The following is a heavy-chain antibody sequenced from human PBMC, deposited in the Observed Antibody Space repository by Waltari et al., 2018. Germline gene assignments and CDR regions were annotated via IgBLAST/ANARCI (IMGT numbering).Heavy chain of an antibody. CDR2: IIPILGPT. V-gene: IGHV1-69*04. CDR1: GGPLSSFG. D-gene: IGHD6-13*01. J-gene: IGHJ4*02. CDR3: ARDRWVAAAASYYFDS. Sequence: QVQLVQSGADVKEPGSSVKVSCKTSGGPLSSFGFSWVRQAPGQGLVWMGRIIPILGPTNSAQSCQGRVTITADKSTSTVYMELRRRKFEDTAVYYCARDRWVAAAASYYFDSWGQGTLVTVSS.